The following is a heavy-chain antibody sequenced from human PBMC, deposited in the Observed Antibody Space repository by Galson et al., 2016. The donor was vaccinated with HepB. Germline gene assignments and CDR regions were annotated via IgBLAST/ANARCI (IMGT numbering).Heavy chain of an antibody. CDR2: IYPSGSA. CDR3: ARDVCSSGSCYWNWFDP. V-gene: IGHV4-4*02. Sequence: SETLSLTCTVSGGPISNSNSWSWVRQPPGEGLEWIGEIYPSGSANYSPTLKSRVTISVDHSKNQISLKLISVTAADTAIYYCARDVCSSGSCYWNWFDPWGQGTLVTVSS. D-gene: IGHD2-2*01. J-gene: IGHJ5*02. CDR1: GGPISNSNS.